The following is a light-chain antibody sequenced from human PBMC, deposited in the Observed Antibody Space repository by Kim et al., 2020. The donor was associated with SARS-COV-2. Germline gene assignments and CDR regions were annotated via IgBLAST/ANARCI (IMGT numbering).Light chain of an antibody. CDR3: NSRDTSGDHVV. CDR1: SLRTYY. J-gene: IGLJ2*01. V-gene: IGLV3-19*01. Sequence: SSELTQDPAVSVALGQTVRITCQGDSLRTYYASWYQQKPGQAPTLVLYGKNKRPSGIPDRFSGSNSGNTASLTVTGAQAVDEADYYCNSRDTSGDHVVFGGGTKLIVL. CDR2: GKN.